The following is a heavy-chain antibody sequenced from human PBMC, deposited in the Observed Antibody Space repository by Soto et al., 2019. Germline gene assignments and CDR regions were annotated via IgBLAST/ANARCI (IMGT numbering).Heavy chain of an antibody. D-gene: IGHD2-15*01. J-gene: IGHJ5*02. CDR3: ARSNGLVVVAATEWFDP. V-gene: IGHV1-69*13. CDR1: GGTFSSYA. CDR2: IIPIFGTA. Sequence: SVKVSCKASGGTFSSYAISWVRQAPGQGLEWMGGIIPIFGTANYAQKFQGRVTITADESTSTAYMELSSLRSEDTAVYYCARSNGLVVVAATEWFDPWGQGTLVTSPQ.